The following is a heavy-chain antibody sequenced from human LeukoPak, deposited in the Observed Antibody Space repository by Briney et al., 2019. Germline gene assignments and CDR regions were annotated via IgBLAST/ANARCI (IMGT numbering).Heavy chain of an antibody. CDR2: INHSGST. V-gene: IGHV4-34*01. J-gene: IGHJ5*02. D-gene: IGHD6-19*01. CDR1: GGSFSGYY. Sequence: SETLSLTCVVYGGSFSGYYWSWIRQPPGKGLEWIGEINHSGSTNYNPSLKSRVTISVDTSKNQFSLKLSSVTAADTAVYYCARRPAVVWFDPWGQGTLVTVSS. CDR3: ARRPAVVWFDP.